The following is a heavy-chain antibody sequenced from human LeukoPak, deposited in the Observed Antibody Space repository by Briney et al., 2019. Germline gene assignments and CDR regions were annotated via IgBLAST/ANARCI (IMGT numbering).Heavy chain of an antibody. CDR2: INPNSGGT. CDR1: GYTFTGYY. CDR3: ARDYDFWSGYFDFDY. J-gene: IGHJ4*02. V-gene: IGHV1-2*02. Sequence: TSVKVSCKASGYTFTGYYMHWVRQAPGQGLEWMGWINPNSGGTNYAQKFQGRVTMTRDTSISTAYMELSRLRSDDTAVYYCARDYDFWSGYFDFDYWGQGTLVTVSS. D-gene: IGHD3-3*01.